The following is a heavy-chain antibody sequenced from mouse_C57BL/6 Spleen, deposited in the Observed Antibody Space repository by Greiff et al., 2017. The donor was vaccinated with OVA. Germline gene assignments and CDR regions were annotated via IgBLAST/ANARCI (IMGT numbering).Heavy chain of an antibody. CDR2: IYPGSGNT. CDR3: ARTDWDPYAMDY. CDR1: GYTFTDYY. J-gene: IGHJ4*01. V-gene: IGHV1-76*01. Sequence: QVQLQQSGAELVRPGASVKLSCKASGYTFTDYYINWVKQRPGQGLEWIARIYPGSGNTYYNEKFKGKATLTVEKSSSTAYMQLSSLTSEDSAVYFCARTDWDPYAMDYWGQGTSVTVSS. D-gene: IGHD4-1*01.